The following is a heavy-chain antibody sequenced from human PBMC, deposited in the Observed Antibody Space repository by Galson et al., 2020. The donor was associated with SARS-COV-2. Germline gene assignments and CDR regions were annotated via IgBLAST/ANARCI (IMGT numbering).Heavy chain of an antibody. Sequence: QLGESLKISCAVSGLTFRDYWMAWVRQAPGKGLEWVANINEDGSVRYYVDSVKGRFTISRDNAKNSLFLQMDSLRGEDTAVYYCARDWARGFDFWGQGTMVTVSS. J-gene: IGHJ3*01. CDR3: ARDWARGFDF. CDR2: INEDGSVR. V-gene: IGHV3-7*01. D-gene: IGHD3-16*01. CDR1: GLTFRDYW.